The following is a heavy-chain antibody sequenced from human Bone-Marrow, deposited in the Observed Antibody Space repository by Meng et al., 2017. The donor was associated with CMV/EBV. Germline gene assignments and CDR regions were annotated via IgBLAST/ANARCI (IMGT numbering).Heavy chain of an antibody. CDR1: GERVSSNSAA. Sequence: GERVSSNSAAWNWIRQSPSRGLEWLGRTYYRSKWYNDYAVSVKSRITINPDTSKNQFSLQLNSVTPEDTAVYYCARLDRTLGWFDPWGQGTLVTVSS. CDR2: TYYRSKWYN. V-gene: IGHV6-1*01. J-gene: IGHJ5*02. CDR3: ARLDRTLGWFDP. D-gene: IGHD1-14*01.